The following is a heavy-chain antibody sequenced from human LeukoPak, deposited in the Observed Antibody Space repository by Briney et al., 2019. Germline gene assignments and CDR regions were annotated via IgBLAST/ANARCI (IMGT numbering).Heavy chain of an antibody. V-gene: IGHV1-18*01. CDR1: RYTFTSYV. CDR3: ARDCSSTSCFHFDDYYYYGMDV. Sequence: ASEKVSCKASRYTFTSYVISWVRQAPGQELEWMGWISAFNGNTQYAQKLQGRVTMTTDTSTSTAYMEPRSLRSDDTAVYYFARDCSSTSCFHFDDYYYYGMDVWGQGTTVTVSS. D-gene: IGHD2-2*01. J-gene: IGHJ6*02. CDR2: ISAFNGNT.